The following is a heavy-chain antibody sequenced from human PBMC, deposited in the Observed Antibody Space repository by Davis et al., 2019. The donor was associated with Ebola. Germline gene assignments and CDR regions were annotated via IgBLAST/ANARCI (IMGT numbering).Heavy chain of an antibody. CDR1: GFIFRSYV. Sequence: GGSLRLSCAASGFIFRSYVMSWVRQAPGKGLEWVSTLGTSADTYYADSVKGRFTISRDNSKNTLYLQMNSLRAEDTAVYYCAKVREPGPYYYGMDVWGQGTTVTVSS. J-gene: IGHJ6*02. D-gene: IGHD1-26*01. CDR3: AKVREPGPYYYGMDV. CDR2: LGTSADT. V-gene: IGHV3-23*01.